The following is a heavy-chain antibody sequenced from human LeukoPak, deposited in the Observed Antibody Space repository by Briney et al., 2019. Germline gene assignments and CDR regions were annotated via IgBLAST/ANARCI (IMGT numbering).Heavy chain of an antibody. CDR3: AKAEGYDILTGLDY. CDR1: GFTFSSYA. J-gene: IGHJ4*02. D-gene: IGHD3-9*01. V-gene: IGHV3-23*01. Sequence: PGGSLRLSCATSGFTFSSYAMSWVRQAPGKGLEWVSGIGASDGSTYYVDSVKGRFTISRDNSKNTLYLQMNSLRTEDTAVYYCAKAEGYDILTGLDYWGQGTLVTVSS. CDR2: IGASDGST.